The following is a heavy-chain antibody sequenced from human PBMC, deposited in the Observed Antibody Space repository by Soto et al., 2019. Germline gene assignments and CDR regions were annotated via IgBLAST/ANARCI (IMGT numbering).Heavy chain of an antibody. V-gene: IGHV4-34*01. D-gene: IGHD6-19*01. Sequence: QVQLKQWGAGLLKPSETLSLTCAVYGGSFSGYYWSWIRQPPGKGLEWIEEINHSGSTNYNPSLKSRVTISVDTSKNQFSLKLSSGTAADTAVYYCARDTYSSGWYGLQHWGQGTLVTVSS. CDR2: INHSGST. J-gene: IGHJ1*01. CDR3: ARDTYSSGWYGLQH. CDR1: GGSFSGYY.